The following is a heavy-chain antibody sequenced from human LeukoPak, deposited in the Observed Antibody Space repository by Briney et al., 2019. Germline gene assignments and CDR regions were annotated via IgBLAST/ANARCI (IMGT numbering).Heavy chain of an antibody. V-gene: IGHV3-30*02. D-gene: IGHD3-22*01. CDR1: GFTFSSYG. Sequence: GGSLRLSCAASGFTFSSYGMHWVRQAPGKGLEWVAFIRYDGSNKYYADSVKGRFTISRDNSKNTLYLQMNSLRAEDTAVYYCAKDFLRITMIVVVIPTFFDFWAREPSSPSPQ. J-gene: IGHJ4*02. CDR2: IRYDGSNK. CDR3: AKDFLRITMIVVVIPTFFDF.